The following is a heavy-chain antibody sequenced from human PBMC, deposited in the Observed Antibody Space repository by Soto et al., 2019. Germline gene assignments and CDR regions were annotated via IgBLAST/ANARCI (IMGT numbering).Heavy chain of an antibody. V-gene: IGHV3-66*04. J-gene: IGHJ4*02. D-gene: IGHD4-17*01. CDR2: INSGGST. CDR3: ARRSPDYGDYVY. CDR1: AFTVSSNY. Sequence: EVQLVESGGGLVQPGGSRRLSCAASAFTVSSNYMSWVRQAPGKGLEWVSLINSGGSTYYADSVKGRVTISRDNSKNTLYLQMNSLRAEDTAVYYCARRSPDYGDYVYWGQGTLVTVSS.